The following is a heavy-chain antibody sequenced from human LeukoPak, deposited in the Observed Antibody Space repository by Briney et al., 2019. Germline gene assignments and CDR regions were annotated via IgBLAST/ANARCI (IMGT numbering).Heavy chain of an antibody. CDR1: GFTFSSYS. Sequence: GGSLRLSRAASGFTFSSYSMNWVRQAPGKGLEWVSSISSSSSYIYYADSVKGRFTISRDNAKNSLYLQMNSLRAEDTAVYYCARGWGSSSSAHWGQGTLVTVSS. D-gene: IGHD6-6*01. J-gene: IGHJ4*02. V-gene: IGHV3-21*01. CDR3: ARGWGSSSSAH. CDR2: ISSSSSYI.